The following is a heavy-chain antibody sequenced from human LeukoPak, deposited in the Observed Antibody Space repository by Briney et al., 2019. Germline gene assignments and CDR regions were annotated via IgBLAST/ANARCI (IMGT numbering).Heavy chain of an antibody. D-gene: IGHD5/OR15-5a*01. CDR1: GLTFSSYD. J-gene: IGHJ4*02. CDR2: TNDNGGST. Sequence: GGSLRLSCAASGLTFSSYDMSWVRQAPGKGLEWVSTTNDNGGSTYYADSVKGRFTISRDNSKSTLYLQMNSLRAEDTAVYHCARSSTGFFEYWGQGALVTVSS. CDR3: ARSSTGFFEY. V-gene: IGHV3-23*01.